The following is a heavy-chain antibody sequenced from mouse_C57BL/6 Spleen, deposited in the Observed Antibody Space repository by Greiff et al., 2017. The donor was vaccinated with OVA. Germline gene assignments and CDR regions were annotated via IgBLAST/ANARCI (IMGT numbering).Heavy chain of an antibody. V-gene: IGHV1-53*01. Sequence: QVQLQQPGTELVKPGASVKLSCKASGYTFTSYWMPWVKQRPGQGLEWIGNINPSNGGTNYNEKFKSKATLTVDTSSSPAYLQLSSLTSEDAAVYYCAREGGLPRYFDVWGTGTTVTVSS. CDR3: AREGGLPRYFDV. J-gene: IGHJ1*03. D-gene: IGHD2-10*01. CDR2: INPSNGGT. CDR1: GYTFTSYW.